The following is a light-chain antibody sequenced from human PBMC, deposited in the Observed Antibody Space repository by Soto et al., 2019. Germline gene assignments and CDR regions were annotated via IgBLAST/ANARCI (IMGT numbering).Light chain of an antibody. J-gene: IGKJ1*01. Sequence: EIVLTQSPGTLSLSPGERATLSCRASQSVRSSYLAWYQQKPGQAPRLLIYGASSRATGIPDRFSGSGSGTDFTLTISRLEPEDFAVYYCQQYGSSPETFGQGPKVEIK. CDR2: GAS. V-gene: IGKV3-20*01. CDR1: QSVRSSY. CDR3: QQYGSSPET.